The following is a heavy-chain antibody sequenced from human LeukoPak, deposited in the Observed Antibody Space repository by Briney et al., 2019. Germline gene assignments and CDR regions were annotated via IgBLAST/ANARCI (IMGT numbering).Heavy chain of an antibody. J-gene: IGHJ4*02. CDR3: ARGGIYFYD. CDR1: GDSVSSNSAA. CDR2: TYYRSKWYY. V-gene: IGHV6-1*01. Sequence: SQTLSLTCAISGDSVSSNSAAWNWIRQSPSRGLEWLGRTYYRSKWYYEYAVSVKSRITINADTSKNQFSLLLNPVTPEDTAVYCCARGGIYFYDWGQGTLVTVSS.